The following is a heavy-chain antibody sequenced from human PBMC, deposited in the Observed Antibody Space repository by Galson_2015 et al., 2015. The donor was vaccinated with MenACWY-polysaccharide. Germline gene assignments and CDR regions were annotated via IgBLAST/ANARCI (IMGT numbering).Heavy chain of an antibody. J-gene: IGHJ4*02. CDR1: GFTFTSYT. Sequence: SLRLSCAASGFTFTSYTMSWIRQAPGKGPEWVTVISLDGRNTYYADPVKGRFTISRDNSKNTLYLQMHDLRAEDTAVYYCVKAHETSGWNRRPGYWGQGTLVTVSS. D-gene: IGHD1-1*01. CDR2: ISLDGRNT. CDR3: VKAHETSGWNRRPGY. V-gene: IGHV3-23*01.